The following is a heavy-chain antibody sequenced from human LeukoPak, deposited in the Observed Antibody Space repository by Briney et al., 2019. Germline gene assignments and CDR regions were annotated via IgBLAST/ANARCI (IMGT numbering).Heavy chain of an antibody. V-gene: IGHV4-28*01. CDR1: GYSISSNNW. CDR2: IYYSGST. J-gene: IGHJ3*02. Sequence: SETLSLTCAVSGYSISSNNWWAWIRQPPGMGLEWIGYIYYSGSTYYNPYNPSLTSRVTMSVDTSKNQFSLKLDSVTEIDTAMYYCARNQAVAANRGAFDIWGQGTMVTVSS. CDR3: ARNQAVAANRGAFDI. D-gene: IGHD6-19*01.